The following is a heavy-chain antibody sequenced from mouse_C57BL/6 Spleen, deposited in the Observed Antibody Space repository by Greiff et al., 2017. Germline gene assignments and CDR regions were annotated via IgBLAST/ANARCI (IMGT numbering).Heavy chain of an antibody. CDR1: GYSITSGYY. CDR3: ARDPYSKGYFDY. Sequence: EVQLQESGPGLVKPSQSLSLTCSVTGYSITSGYYWNWIRQFPGNKLEWMGYISYDGSNNYNPSLKNRISITRDTSKNQFFLKLNSVTTEDTATYYCARDPYSKGYFDYWGQGTTLTVSS. CDR2: ISYDGSN. V-gene: IGHV3-6*01. D-gene: IGHD2-5*01. J-gene: IGHJ2*01.